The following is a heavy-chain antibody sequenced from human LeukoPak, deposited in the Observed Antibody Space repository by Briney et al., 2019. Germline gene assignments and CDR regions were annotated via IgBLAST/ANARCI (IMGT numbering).Heavy chain of an antibody. J-gene: IGHJ4*02. CDR1: GFTFSSYG. CDR2: IWYDGSNK. D-gene: IGHD3-10*01. V-gene: IGHV3-33*01. CDR3: ARKRARGLDY. Sequence: PGRSLRLSCAASGFTFSSYGMHWVRQAPGKGLEWVAVIWYDGSNKYYADSVKGRFTISRDNAKNSLYLQMNSLRAEDTAVYYCARKRARGLDYWGQGTLVTVSS.